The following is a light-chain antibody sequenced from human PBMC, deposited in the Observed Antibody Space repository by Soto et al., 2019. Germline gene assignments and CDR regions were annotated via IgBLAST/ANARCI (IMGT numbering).Light chain of an antibody. CDR3: SAYTSGSTV. J-gene: IGLJ1*01. CDR2: AVT. CDR1: SSDVGGYNY. Sequence: QSVLTQPASVSGSPGQSITISCTGTSSDVGGYNYVSWYQQHPGKAPKLMIYAVTDRPSGVSSRFSGSNSGNTATLTISGVQAEDEADYYCSAYTSGSTVFGTGTQLTVL. V-gene: IGLV2-14*01.